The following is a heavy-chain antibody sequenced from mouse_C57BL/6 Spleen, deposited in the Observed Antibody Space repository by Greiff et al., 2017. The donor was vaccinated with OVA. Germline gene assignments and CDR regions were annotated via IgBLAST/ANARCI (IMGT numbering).Heavy chain of an antibody. D-gene: IGHD3-2*02. CDR2: IDPSDSYT. V-gene: IGHV1-50*01. CDR1: GYTFTSYW. CDR3: AKRTAQATEAMDY. J-gene: IGHJ4*01. Sequence: QVQLQQPGAELVKPGASVKLSCKASGYTFTSYWMQWVKQRPGQSLEWIGEIDPSDSYTNYNQKFKGKATLTVDTSSSTAYMQLSSLTSEDSAVEDGAKRTAQATEAMDYWGQGTSVTVSS.